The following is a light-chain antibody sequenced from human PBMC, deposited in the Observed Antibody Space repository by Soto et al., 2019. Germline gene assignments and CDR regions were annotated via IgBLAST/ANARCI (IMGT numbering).Light chain of an antibody. CDR2: EVS. CDR1: QTLLRSDGKTY. CDR3: MQSVRLPYT. J-gene: IGKJ2*01. V-gene: IGKV2D-29*01. Sequence: DIVMTQTPLSLSVTPGQPASISCKSSQTLLRSDGKTYLYWYLQKPGQPPQLLISEVSNRFSGVPDKFSGSASGTYFPLNSSRVAAEDVGFYYCMQSVRLPYTFGQGTKLEIK.